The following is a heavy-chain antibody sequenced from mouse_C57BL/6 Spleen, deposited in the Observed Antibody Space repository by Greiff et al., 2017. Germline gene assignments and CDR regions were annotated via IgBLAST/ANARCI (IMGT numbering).Heavy chain of an antibody. CDR1: GYTFTSYW. V-gene: IGHV1-52*01. J-gene: IGHJ3*01. CDR3: ARNYGSSLFAY. D-gene: IGHD1-1*01. CDR2: IAPSANET. Sequence: VKLQQPGAELVRPGSSVKLSCKASGYTFTSYWMHWVKQRPIQGLEWIGHIAPSANETHYNQKFKDKATLTVDKSSSTAYMQLSSLTSEDSAVYYCARNYGSSLFAYWGQGTLVTVSA.